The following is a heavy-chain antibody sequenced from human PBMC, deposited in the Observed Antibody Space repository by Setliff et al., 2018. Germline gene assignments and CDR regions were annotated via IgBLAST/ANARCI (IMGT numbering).Heavy chain of an antibody. CDR2: INSRSSTI. D-gene: IGHD2-2*01. CDR3: ARDHVVDGLLFDS. Sequence: SGFTFSSYNMDWVRQAPGKGLEWVSYINSRSSTIFYADSVKGRLAISRDNADNSLYLQMNSLRAEDTAVYYCARDHVVDGLLFDSWGQGTLVTVSS. J-gene: IGHJ5*01. CDR1: GFTFSSYN. V-gene: IGHV3-48*04.